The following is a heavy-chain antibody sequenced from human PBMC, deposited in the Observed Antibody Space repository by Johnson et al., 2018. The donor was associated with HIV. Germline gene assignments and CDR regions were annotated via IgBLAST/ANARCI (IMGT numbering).Heavy chain of an antibody. D-gene: IGHD3-22*01. CDR3: ARAMYYFDTSGYLIRPMAFDI. V-gene: IGHV3-20*04. CDR1: GFTLEDYG. Sequence: VQLVEAGGRVVRPGGSLRLSCAASGFTLEDYGMRWGREAPGKGLAWVSGINWNGASTGYTEFAKGRFTISRDNANNSLYVQMNGLRVEDSALYYCARAMYYFDTSGYLIRPMAFDIWGQGTVVTVSS. CDR2: INWNGAST. J-gene: IGHJ3*02.